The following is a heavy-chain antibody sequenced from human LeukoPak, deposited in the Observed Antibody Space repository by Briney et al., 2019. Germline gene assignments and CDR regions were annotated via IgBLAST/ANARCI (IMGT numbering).Heavy chain of an antibody. V-gene: IGHV4-31*03. CDR3: ARDPPPPGSGSYPY. CDR2: IYYSGST. Sequence: SETLSLTCTVSGGSISSGGYYWSWIRQHPGKGLEWIGYIYYSGSTYYNPSLKSRVTISVDTSKNQFSLKLSSVTAADTAVYYCARDPPPPGSGSYPYWGQGTMVTVSS. CDR1: GGSISSGGYY. J-gene: IGHJ3*01. D-gene: IGHD3-10*01.